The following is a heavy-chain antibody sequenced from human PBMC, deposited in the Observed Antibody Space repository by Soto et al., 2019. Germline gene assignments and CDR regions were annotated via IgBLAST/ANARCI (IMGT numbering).Heavy chain of an antibody. CDR3: ARDAEVWVAARGQVDY. V-gene: IGHV3-33*01. CDR2: IWYDGSNK. CDR1: GFTFSSYG. Sequence: QVQLVESGGGVVQPGRSLRLSCAASGFTFSSYGMHRVRQAPGKGLEWVAVIWYDGSNKYYADSVKGRFTISRDNSKNTLYLQMNSLRAEDTAVYYCARDAEVWVAARGQVDYWGQGTLVTVSS. D-gene: IGHD6-6*01. J-gene: IGHJ4*02.